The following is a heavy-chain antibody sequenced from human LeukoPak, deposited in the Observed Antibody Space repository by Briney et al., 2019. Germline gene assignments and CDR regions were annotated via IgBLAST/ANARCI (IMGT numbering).Heavy chain of an antibody. J-gene: IGHJ6*03. CDR3: ARAARDFWSGYYTVMHYYMDV. CDR2: IGTAGDT. D-gene: IGHD3-3*01. V-gene: IGHV3-13*01. Sequence: GGSLRLSWAASGFTFSSYDMHWVRQATGKGLEGVSAIGTAGDTYYPGSVKGRFTISRENAKNSLYLQMNSLRAGDTAVYYCARAARDFWSGYYTVMHYYMDVWGKGTTVTVSS. CDR1: GFTFSSYD.